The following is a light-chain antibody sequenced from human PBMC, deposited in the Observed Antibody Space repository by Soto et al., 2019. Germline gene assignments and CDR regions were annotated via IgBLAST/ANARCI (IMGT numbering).Light chain of an antibody. J-gene: IGLJ2*01. V-gene: IGLV2-14*01. Sequence: QSALTQPASVSGSPGQSITISCTGTSSDVGGYNYVSWYQQHPGKAPKLMIYDVSNRPSGVSNRFSGSKSGNTASLTISGRQAEDEADYYCSSYTSSSTRLFGGGTKLT. CDR1: SSDVGGYNY. CDR2: DVS. CDR3: SSYTSSSTRL.